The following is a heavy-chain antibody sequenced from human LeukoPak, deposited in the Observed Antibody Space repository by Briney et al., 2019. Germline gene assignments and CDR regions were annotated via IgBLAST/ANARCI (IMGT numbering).Heavy chain of an antibody. D-gene: IGHD6-13*01. CDR1: GFTFSSYS. Sequence: GGSLRLSCAASGFTFSSYSMNWVRQAPGKGLEWVSSISSSSSYIYYADSVKGRFTISRDNAKNSLYLQMNSLRAEDTAVYYCARDNRHSSSWYPEAYYYYMDVWGKGTTVTVSS. CDR3: ARDNRHSSSWYPEAYYYYMDV. J-gene: IGHJ6*03. CDR2: ISSSSSYI. V-gene: IGHV3-21*01.